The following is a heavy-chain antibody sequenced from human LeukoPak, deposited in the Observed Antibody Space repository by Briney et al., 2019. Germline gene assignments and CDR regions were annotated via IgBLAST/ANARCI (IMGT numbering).Heavy chain of an antibody. V-gene: IGHV3-7*01. CDR1: GFTFSSYW. D-gene: IGHD2-2*01. CDR2: IKQDGREK. J-gene: IGHJ5*02. CDR3: ARDAKDIVVVPAALNWFDP. Sequence: GGSLRLSCAASGFTFSSYWMSWVRQAPGKGLEWVANIKQDGREKYYVDSVKGRFTISRDNAKNSLYLQMNSLRAEDTAVYYCARDAKDIVVVPAALNWFDPWGQGTLVTVSS.